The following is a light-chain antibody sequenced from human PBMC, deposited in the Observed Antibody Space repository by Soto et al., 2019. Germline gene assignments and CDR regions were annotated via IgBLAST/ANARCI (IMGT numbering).Light chain of an antibody. J-gene: IGKJ2*01. CDR3: QQYGSSPPEYS. V-gene: IGKV3-15*01. Sequence: TVMTQSPTTLSGSPGEGATLSCRASQSVSSNLAWYQQKPGQAPRLLIFAASTRATGIPDRFSGSGFGTDFTLTISSLQSEDVGVYYCQQYGSSPPEYSFGQGTKLEIK. CDR1: QSVSSN. CDR2: AAS.